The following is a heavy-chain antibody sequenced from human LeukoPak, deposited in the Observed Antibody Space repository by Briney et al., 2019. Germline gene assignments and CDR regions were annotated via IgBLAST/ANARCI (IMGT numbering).Heavy chain of an antibody. J-gene: IGHJ6*03. CDR3: ARQTYDFWSGRHYYYYMDV. CDR1: GYTFTSYG. V-gene: IGHV1-18*01. D-gene: IGHD3-3*01. Sequence: ASVKVSCKASGYTFTSYGISWVRQAPGQGLEWMGWISAYNGNTNYAQKLQGRVTMTTDTSTSTAYMELRSLRSDDTAVYYCARQTYDFWSGRHYYYYMDVWGKGTTVTVSS. CDR2: ISAYNGNT.